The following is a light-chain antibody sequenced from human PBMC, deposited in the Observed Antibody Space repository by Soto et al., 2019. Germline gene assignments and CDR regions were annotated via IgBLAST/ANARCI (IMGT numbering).Light chain of an antibody. Sequence: SQSPAALSASIGARVTITCRASQTISSWLTWYQQKPGKAPKRLIYKASTLKSGVPSRFSGSGSGTEFTLTISSLQPDDFATYYCQHYNSYSEAFAQGTKVAIK. CDR2: KAS. J-gene: IGKJ1*01. V-gene: IGKV1-5*03. CDR1: QTISSW. CDR3: QHYNSYSEA.